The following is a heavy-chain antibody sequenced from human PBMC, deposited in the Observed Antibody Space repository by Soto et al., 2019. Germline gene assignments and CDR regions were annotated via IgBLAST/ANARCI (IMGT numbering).Heavy chain of an antibody. D-gene: IGHD3-3*01. CDR1: GGSFSAYY. CDR3: ARGAGGTTIFGVVTVRYGMDV. Sequence: QVQLQQWGAGLLKPSETLSLTCAVSGGSFSAYYWSWIRQSPGKGLEWIGEINHSGRTKYNPSLKSRVTISVDTSKNQFSLKLSSVTAADMALYYCARGAGGTTIFGVVTVRYGMDVWGQGTTVTVSS. V-gene: IGHV4-34*01. J-gene: IGHJ6*02. CDR2: INHSGRT.